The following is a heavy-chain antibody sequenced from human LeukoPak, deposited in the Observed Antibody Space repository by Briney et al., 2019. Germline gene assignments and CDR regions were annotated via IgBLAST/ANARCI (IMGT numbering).Heavy chain of an antibody. Sequence: GESLKISCKGSGYNFTIYWIGWVRQMPGKGLEWMGIIYPGDSDTRYSPSFQGQVTISADKSISTAYLQWSSLKASDTAMYYCARRYSYYEDAFDIWGQGTMVTVSS. CDR2: IYPGDSDT. V-gene: IGHV5-51*01. CDR3: ARRYSYYEDAFDI. CDR1: GYNFTIYW. D-gene: IGHD3-22*01. J-gene: IGHJ3*02.